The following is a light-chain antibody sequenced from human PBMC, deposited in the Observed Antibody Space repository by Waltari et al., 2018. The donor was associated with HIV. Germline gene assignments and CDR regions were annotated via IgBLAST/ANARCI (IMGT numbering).Light chain of an antibody. J-gene: IGLJ2*01. V-gene: IGLV2-14*03. Sequence: QSALTQPASVSGSPGQSITISCTGTSSDIGAYEYVSWYRQHPDKAPQLLISDVFYRPSGVSHRFSGSKSGTTASLTISGLQAEDEAVYSCSSYTTTNTIICGGGTKLTVL. CDR2: DVF. CDR1: SSDIGAYEY. CDR3: SSYTTTNTII.